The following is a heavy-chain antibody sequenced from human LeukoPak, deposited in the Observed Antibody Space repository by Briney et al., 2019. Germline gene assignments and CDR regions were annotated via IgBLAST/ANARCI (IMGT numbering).Heavy chain of an antibody. J-gene: IGHJ4*02. V-gene: IGHV3-7*01. D-gene: IGHD3-10*01. CDR1: GFSFSTYW. CDR3: ARLSAMVRGPEDIYYFEY. CDR2: IRQDGSEK. Sequence: GSLRLSRETSGFSFSTYWMSWVRQAPGKGLEGVANIRQDGSEKYYVDSVKGRFTISRDIAKKSLYLQMNSLRAEDTAVYYCARLSAMVRGPEDIYYFEYWGQGTLVTVSS.